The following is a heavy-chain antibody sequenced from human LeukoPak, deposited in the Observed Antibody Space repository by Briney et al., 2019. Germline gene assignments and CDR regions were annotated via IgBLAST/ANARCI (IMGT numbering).Heavy chain of an antibody. CDR1: GGSISSSSYY. CDR3: ARHYYGSGINWFDP. V-gene: IGHV4-39*01. D-gene: IGHD3-10*01. CDR2: IYNSGST. Sequence: SGTLSLTCTVSGGSISSSSYYWGWVPPPPRKGLGWVGSIYNSGSTYYNPSLKSRVTISVDTSKNQFSLNLYSVTAADTAVYYCARHYYGSGINWFDPWGQGTLVTVSS. J-gene: IGHJ5*02.